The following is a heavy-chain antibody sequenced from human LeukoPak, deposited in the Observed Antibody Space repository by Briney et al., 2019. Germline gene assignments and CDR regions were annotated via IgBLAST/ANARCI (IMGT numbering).Heavy chain of an antibody. D-gene: IGHD6-13*01. Sequence: PGGSLRLSCAASGFFFSSYRMNWVRQAPGKGLEWVSYMRSSDNTVYYADSVRGRFTISRDDAKKSVYLQMNSLRDEDTAIYYCARDSSWGSDYWGQRTLVTVSS. J-gene: IGHJ4*02. CDR2: MRSSDNTV. CDR3: ARDSSWGSDY. CDR1: GFFFSSYR. V-gene: IGHV3-48*02.